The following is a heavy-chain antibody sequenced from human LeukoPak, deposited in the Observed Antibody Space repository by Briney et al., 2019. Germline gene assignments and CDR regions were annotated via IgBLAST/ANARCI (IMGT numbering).Heavy chain of an antibody. V-gene: IGHV4-59*01. CDR3: ARGHLEDYGSGSYLGIHYYMDV. J-gene: IGHJ6*03. CDR1: GGSISSYY. CDR2: IYYSGST. D-gene: IGHD3-10*01. Sequence: ASETLSLTCTVSGGSISSYYWSWIRQPPGKGLEWTGYIYYSGSTNYNPSLKSRVTISVDTAKNQFSLKLSSVTAADTAVYYCARGHLEDYGSGSYLGIHYYMDVWGKGTTVTVSS.